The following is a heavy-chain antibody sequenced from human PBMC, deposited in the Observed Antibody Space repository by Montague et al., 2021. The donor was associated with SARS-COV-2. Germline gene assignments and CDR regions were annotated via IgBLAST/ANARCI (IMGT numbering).Heavy chain of an antibody. J-gene: IGHJ3*02. CDR1: GFTFRSYW. V-gene: IGHV3-74*01. D-gene: IGHD3-22*01. Sequence: SLRLSCAASGFTFRSYWMHWVRQAPGKGLVWVSRINSDGSSTTYADSVKGRFAISRDNAKNTLYSQMNSLRAEDTAVYYCARAPRRHYYDSTGFDAFDIWGQGTMVTVSS. CDR2: INSDGSST. CDR3: ARAPRRHYYDSTGFDAFDI.